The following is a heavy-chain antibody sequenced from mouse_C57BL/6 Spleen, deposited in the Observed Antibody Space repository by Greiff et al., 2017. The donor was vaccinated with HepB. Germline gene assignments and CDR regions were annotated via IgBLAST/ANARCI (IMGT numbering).Heavy chain of an antibody. CDR2: INPNYGTT. Sequence: EVQLQESGPELVKPGASVKISCKASGYSFTDYNMNWVKQSNGKSLEWIGVINPNYGTTSYNQKFKGKATLTVDQSSSTAYMQLNSLTSEDSAVYYCARSYYGNYKYYAMDYWGQGTSVTVSS. D-gene: IGHD2-10*01. CDR1: GYSFTDYN. J-gene: IGHJ4*01. V-gene: IGHV1-39*01. CDR3: ARSYYGNYKYYAMDY.